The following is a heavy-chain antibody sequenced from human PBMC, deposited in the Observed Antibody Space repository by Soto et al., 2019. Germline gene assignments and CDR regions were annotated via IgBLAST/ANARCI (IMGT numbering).Heavy chain of an antibody. J-gene: IGHJ5*02. D-gene: IGHD6-13*01. Sequence: QVQLQESGPGLVKPSETLSLSCTVSNGSLSNSSWNWIRQPAGKGLEWIGRIYTSGSTNYNPSVRSRDTMSVDTSKNQFSLKLNSVTAADTAVYYCARSSHKESWFNPWGQGTLVTVSS. CDR1: NGSLSNSS. CDR2: IYTSGST. V-gene: IGHV4-4*07. CDR3: ARSSHKESWFNP.